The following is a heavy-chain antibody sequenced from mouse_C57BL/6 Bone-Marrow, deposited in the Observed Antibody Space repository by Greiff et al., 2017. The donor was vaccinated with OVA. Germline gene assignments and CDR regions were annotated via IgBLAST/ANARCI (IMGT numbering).Heavy chain of an antibody. D-gene: IGHD1-1*01. CDR3: ARQDMGYYYGSSFWFAY. CDR1: GFTFSSYG. CDR2: ISSGGSYT. V-gene: IGHV5-6*01. Sequence: EVKVVESGGDLVKPGGSLKLSCAASGFTFSSYGMSWVRQTPDKRLEWVATISSGGSYTYYPDSVKGRFTISRDNAKNTLYLQMSSLKSEDTAMYYCARQDMGYYYGSSFWFAYWGQGTLVTVSA. J-gene: IGHJ3*01.